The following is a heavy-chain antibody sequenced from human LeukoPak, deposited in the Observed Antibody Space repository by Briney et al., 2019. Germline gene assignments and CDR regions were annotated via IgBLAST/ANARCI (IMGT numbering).Heavy chain of an antibody. D-gene: IGHD5-18*01. Sequence: ASVKVSCKVSGYTLTELSMHWVRQAPGKGLEWMGGFDPEDGETIYAQKFQGRVTMTEDTSTDTAYMELSSLRPEDTAVYYCAVGGWIQLWLGAFDIWGQGTMVTVSS. V-gene: IGHV1-24*01. J-gene: IGHJ3*02. CDR3: AVGGWIQLWLGAFDI. CDR1: GYTLTELS. CDR2: FDPEDGET.